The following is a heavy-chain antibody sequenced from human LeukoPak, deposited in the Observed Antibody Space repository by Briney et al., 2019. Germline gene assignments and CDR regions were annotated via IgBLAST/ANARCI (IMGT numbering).Heavy chain of an antibody. D-gene: IGHD1-26*01. CDR1: GFTFSSYW. J-gene: IGHJ1*01. CDR3: ARAGSGSYPEHFQH. Sequence: GGSLRLSCAASGFTFSSYWMSWVRQAPGKGLEWVANIKQDGSGKYYVDSVKGRFTISRDNAKNSLYLQMNSLRAEDTAVYYCARAGSGSYPEHFQHWGQGTLVTVSS. V-gene: IGHV3-7*01. CDR2: IKQDGSGK.